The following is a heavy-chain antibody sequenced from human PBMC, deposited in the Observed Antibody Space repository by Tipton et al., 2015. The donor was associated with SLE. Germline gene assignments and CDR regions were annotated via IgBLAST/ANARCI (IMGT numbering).Heavy chain of an antibody. D-gene: IGHD5-12*01. CDR1: GYSISSGYY. CDR3: ARDAHREYSGYDDIYYYYGMDV. V-gene: IGHV4-38-2*02. J-gene: IGHJ6*02. Sequence: LRLSCTVSGYSISSGYYWGWIRQPPGKGLEWIGSIYHSGSTYYNPSLKSRVTISVDTSKNQFSLKLSSVTAADTAVYYCARDAHREYSGYDDIYYYYGMDVWGQGTTVTVSS. CDR2: IYHSGST.